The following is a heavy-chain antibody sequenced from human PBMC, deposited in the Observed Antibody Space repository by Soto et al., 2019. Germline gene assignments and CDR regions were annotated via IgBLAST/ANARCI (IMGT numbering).Heavy chain of an antibody. D-gene: IGHD1-26*01. CDR3: GRDGDQWDQRYLDY. CDR2: INGNTGST. CDR1: GNFCSKYG. Sequence: QVQLVQSGAEVKKPGPSVKVSCKTPGNFCSKYGVSWVRQAPGQGLEWMGWINGNTGSTNYAQKFRGRVTMTTDTSTGMVYMELSSLTSDDTAIYYCGRDGDQWDQRYLDYWGQGTLVSV. J-gene: IGHJ4*02. V-gene: IGHV1-18*01.